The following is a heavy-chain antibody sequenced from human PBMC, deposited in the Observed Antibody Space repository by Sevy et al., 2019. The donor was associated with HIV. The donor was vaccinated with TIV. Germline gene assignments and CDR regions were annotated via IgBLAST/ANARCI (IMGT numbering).Heavy chain of an antibody. D-gene: IGHD2-15*01. J-gene: IGHJ6*02. CDR3: ARDLGDIVVVVAATDLGYYGMDV. Sequence: ASVKVSCKASGGTFSSYAISWVRQAPGQGLEWMGGIIPIFGTANYAQKFQGRVTITADESTSTAYMELSSLRSEDTVGYYCARDLGDIVVVVAATDLGYYGMDVWGQGTTVTVSS. CDR2: IIPIFGTA. V-gene: IGHV1-69*13. CDR1: GGTFSSYA.